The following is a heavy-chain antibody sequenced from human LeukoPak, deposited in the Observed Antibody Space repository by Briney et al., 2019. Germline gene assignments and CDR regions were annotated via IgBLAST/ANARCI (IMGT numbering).Heavy chain of an antibody. Sequence: PGGSLRLSCVDSGLTFRNYNIHWVRQAPGKGLEWVSSISSSAISIYYAESLRGRFTISRDNAKNFLYLQMNSLRAEDTAVYYCAREYDVLTAGLDFWGQGTLVTVSS. D-gene: IGHD3/OR15-3a*01. V-gene: IGHV3-21*06. CDR3: AREYDVLTAGLDF. CDR2: ISSSAISI. J-gene: IGHJ4*02. CDR1: GLTFRNYN.